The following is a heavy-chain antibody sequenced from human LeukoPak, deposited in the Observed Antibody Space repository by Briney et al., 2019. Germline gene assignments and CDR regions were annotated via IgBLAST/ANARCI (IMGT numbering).Heavy chain of an antibody. CDR2: ISGSGGST. CDR3: AKDHETYYYDSSGYYY. CDR1: GFTFSSYA. V-gene: IGHV3-23*01. Sequence: PGGSLRPSCAASGFTFSSYAMSWVRQAPGKGLEWVSAISGSGGSTYYADSVKGRFTISRDNSKNTLYLQMNSLRAEDTAVYYCAKDHETYYYDSSGYYYWGQGTLVTVSS. J-gene: IGHJ4*02. D-gene: IGHD3-22*01.